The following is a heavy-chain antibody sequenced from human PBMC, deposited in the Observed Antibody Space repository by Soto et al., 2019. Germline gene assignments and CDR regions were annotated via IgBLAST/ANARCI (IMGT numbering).Heavy chain of an antibody. D-gene: IGHD3-10*02. CDR3: ARHISYQPLFSGFDY. Sequence: QVQLVQSGAEVKKPGSSVNVSCKASGGTFSSYTISWVRQAPGQGLQWMGGIIPIFGTTNYAQKFQGRVTFTSDESTSTAYMDLSSLRSEDTAVYYCARHISYQPLFSGFDYWGQGTPVTVSS. CDR2: IIPIFGTT. CDR1: GGTFSSYT. J-gene: IGHJ4*02. V-gene: IGHV1-69*01.